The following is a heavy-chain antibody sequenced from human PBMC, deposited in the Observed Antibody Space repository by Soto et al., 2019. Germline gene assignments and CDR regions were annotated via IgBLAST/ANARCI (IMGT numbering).Heavy chain of an antibody. CDR3: ARGKQQLVPGWFDP. Sequence: GGSLRLSCAASGFTFSTYAMSWVRQAPGKGLVWVSRINSDGSSTSYADSVKGRFTISRDNAKNTLYLQMNSLRAEDTAVYYCARGKQQLVPGWFDPWGQGTLVTVSS. CDR1: GFTFSTYA. CDR2: INSDGSST. D-gene: IGHD6-13*01. J-gene: IGHJ5*02. V-gene: IGHV3-74*01.